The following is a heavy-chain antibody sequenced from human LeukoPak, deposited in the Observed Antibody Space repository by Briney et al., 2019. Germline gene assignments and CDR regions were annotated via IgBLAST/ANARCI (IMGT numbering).Heavy chain of an antibody. V-gene: IGHV3-7*03. J-gene: IGHJ4*02. CDR2: IKQDGSAK. Sequence: GGSLRLSCAASGFKFSNYWMSWVRQAPGKGPEWLANIKQDGSAKYYVGSVRGRFTISRDSANNSLYLQMTNLRAEDTAVYYCIRLLGPLDDHWGQGTLVTVSS. CDR1: GFKFSNYW. D-gene: IGHD3-16*01. CDR3: IRLLGPLDDH.